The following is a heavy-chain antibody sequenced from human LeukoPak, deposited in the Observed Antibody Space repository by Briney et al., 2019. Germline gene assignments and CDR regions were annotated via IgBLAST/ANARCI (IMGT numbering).Heavy chain of an antibody. D-gene: IGHD3-16*01. J-gene: IGHJ4*02. Sequence: ASVKVSCKASGYTLTAYYLHWVRQAPGQGLEWMGRINPNSSGTTYAQKFQGRVTMTRDTSIGTAYMELSSLRSDDTAVYYCARVVGGYFDYWGQGTLVTVSS. CDR3: ARVVGGYFDY. CDR1: GYTLTAYY. V-gene: IGHV1-2*06. CDR2: INPNSSGT.